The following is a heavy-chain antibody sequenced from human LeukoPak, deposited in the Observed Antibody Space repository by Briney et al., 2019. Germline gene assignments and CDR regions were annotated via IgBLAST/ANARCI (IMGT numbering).Heavy chain of an antibody. CDR2: IYYSGST. Sequence: TQTPSLTCTVSGGSISSGGYYWSWIRQHPGKGLEWIGYIYYSGSTYYNPSLKSRVTISVDTSKNQFSLKLSSVTAADTAVYYCARVGQNIVVVPAAIRHAFDIWGQGTMVTVSS. D-gene: IGHD2-2*02. V-gene: IGHV4-31*03. CDR3: ARVGQNIVVVPAAIRHAFDI. J-gene: IGHJ3*02. CDR1: GGSISSGGYY.